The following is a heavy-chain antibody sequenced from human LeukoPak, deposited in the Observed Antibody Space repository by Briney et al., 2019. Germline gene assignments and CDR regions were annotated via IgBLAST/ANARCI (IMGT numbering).Heavy chain of an antibody. V-gene: IGHV4-39*01. CDR3: ASTLRFLPYRRFDY. CDR1: GGSIISSNYY. D-gene: IGHD3-3*01. Sequence: PSETLSLTCSVSGGSIISSNYYWGWIRQPPGKGLEWIGSIYQSGSGSSYYNPSLKSRVTIFGDTSKNQFFLRLSSWTAADTAVYYCASTLRFLPYRRFDYWGQGTLVTVPS. J-gene: IGHJ4*02. CDR2: IYQSGSGSS.